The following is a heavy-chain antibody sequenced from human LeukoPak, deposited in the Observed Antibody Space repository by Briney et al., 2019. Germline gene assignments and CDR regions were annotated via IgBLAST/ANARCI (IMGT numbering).Heavy chain of an antibody. CDR2: IYYSGST. J-gene: IGHJ6*03. CDR3: ARHVTYYDILTGLYYYYYMDV. Sequence: PSETLSLTCTVSGGSISSSSYYWGWIRQPPGKGLEWIGSIYYSGSTYYNPSLKSRVTISVDTSKNQFSLKLSSVTAADTAVYYCARHVTYYDILTGLYYYYYMDVWGKGTTVTISS. D-gene: IGHD3-9*01. CDR1: GGSISSSSYY. V-gene: IGHV4-39*01.